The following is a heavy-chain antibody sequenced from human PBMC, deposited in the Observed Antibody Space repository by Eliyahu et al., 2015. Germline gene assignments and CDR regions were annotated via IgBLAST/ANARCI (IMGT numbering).Heavy chain of an antibody. CDR2: IYWDDDK. Sequence: QITLKESGPTLVKPTQTLTLTCTFSGFSLSTSGVGVXWIRQPPGKALEWLALIYWDDDKRYSPSLKSRLTITKDTSKNQVVLTMTNMDPVDTATYYCAHSYYDFWSGYRNYYYYGMDVWGQGTTVTVSS. CDR3: AHSYYDFWSGYRNYYYYGMDV. D-gene: IGHD3-3*01. V-gene: IGHV2-5*02. J-gene: IGHJ6*02. CDR1: GFSLSTSGVG.